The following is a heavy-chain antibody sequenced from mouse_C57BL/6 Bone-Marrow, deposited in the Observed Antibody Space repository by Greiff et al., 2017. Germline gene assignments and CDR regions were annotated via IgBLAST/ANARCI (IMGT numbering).Heavy chain of an antibody. V-gene: IGHV5-16*01. J-gene: IGHJ2*01. CDR3: ARGGLPYFDY. CDR1: GFTFSDYY. D-gene: IGHD2-4*01. Sequence: DVHLVESEGGLVQPGSSMKLSCTASGFTFSDYYMAWVRQVPEKGLEWVANINYDGSSTYYLDSLKSRFIISRDNAKNILYLQMSSLKSEDTATYYCARGGLPYFDYWGQGTTLTVSS. CDR2: INYDGSST.